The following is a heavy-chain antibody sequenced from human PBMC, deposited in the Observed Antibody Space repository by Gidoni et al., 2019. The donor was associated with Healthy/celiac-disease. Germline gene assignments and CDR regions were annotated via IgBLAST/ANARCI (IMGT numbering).Heavy chain of an antibody. CDR2: IYYSGNT. CDR3: ARGPHSGTYYEIY. V-gene: IGHV4-30-4*01. D-gene: IGHD1-26*01. CDR1: GGPISSGDYY. J-gene: IGHJ4*02. Sequence: QVQLQESGPGLVKPSQTLSLTCTVSGGPISSGDYYWSWIRQAPGKGLEWIGYIYYSGNTYYNASLKSRATISIDTSKNQFSLKLSSVTAADTAVYYCARGPHSGTYYEIYWGQGTLVTVSS.